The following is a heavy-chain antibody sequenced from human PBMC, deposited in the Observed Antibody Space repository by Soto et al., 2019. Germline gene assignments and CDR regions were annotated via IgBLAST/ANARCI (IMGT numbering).Heavy chain of an antibody. V-gene: IGHV3-23*01. CDR3: AKDWEFRVPGDDAFDI. CDR2: ISGSGGST. D-gene: IGHD2-2*01. CDR1: GFTFSSYA. Sequence: PGGSLRLSCAASGFTFSSYAMSWVRQAPGKGLEWVSAISGSGGSTYYADSVKGRFTISRDNSKNTLYLQMNSLRAEDTAVYYCAKDWEFRVPGDDAFDIWGQGTMVTVSS. J-gene: IGHJ3*02.